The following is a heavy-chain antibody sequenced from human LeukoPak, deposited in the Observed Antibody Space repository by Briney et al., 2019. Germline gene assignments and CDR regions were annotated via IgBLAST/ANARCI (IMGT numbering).Heavy chain of an antibody. V-gene: IGHV1-69*13. CDR3: ARDPVLGYYDSSGMGY. D-gene: IGHD3-22*01. CDR2: IIPIFGTA. J-gene: IGHJ4*02. CDR1: GGTFTRYA. Sequence: SVKVSCKASGGTFTRYAISWVRQAPGQGLEWMGGIIPIFGTANYAQKFQGRVTITADESTSTAYMELSSLRSEDTAVYYCARDPVLGYYDSSGMGYWGQGTLVTVSS.